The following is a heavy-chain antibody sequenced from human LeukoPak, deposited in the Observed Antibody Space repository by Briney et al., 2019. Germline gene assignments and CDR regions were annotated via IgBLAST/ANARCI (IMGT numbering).Heavy chain of an antibody. J-gene: IGHJ6*02. CDR3: ARESRARSSGWYSYYYYGMDV. CDR1: GYTFTSYA. V-gene: IGHV1-3*01. CDR2: INAGNGNT. Sequence: GASVKVSCKASGYTFTSYAMHWVRQAPGQRLEWMGWINAGNGNTKYLQKFQGRVTITRDTSASTAYMELSSLRSEDTAVYYCARESRARSSGWYSYYYYGMDVWGQGTTVTVSS. D-gene: IGHD6-19*01.